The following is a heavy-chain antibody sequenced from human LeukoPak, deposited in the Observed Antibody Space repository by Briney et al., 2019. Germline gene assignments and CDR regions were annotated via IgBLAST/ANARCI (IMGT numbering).Heavy chain of an antibody. Sequence: SETLSLTCAVYGGSFSGYYWSWIRQPPGKGLEWIGEINHSGSTNYNPSLKSRVTISVDTSKNQFSLKLGSVTAADTAVYYCARGAPITIFGVVFDYWGQGTLVTVSS. V-gene: IGHV4-34*01. J-gene: IGHJ4*02. CDR2: INHSGST. D-gene: IGHD3-3*01. CDR3: ARGAPITIFGVVFDY. CDR1: GGSFSGYY.